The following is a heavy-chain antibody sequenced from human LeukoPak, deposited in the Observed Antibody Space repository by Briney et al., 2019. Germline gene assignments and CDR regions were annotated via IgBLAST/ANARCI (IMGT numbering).Heavy chain of an antibody. CDR1: GFTFSSYS. V-gene: IGHV3-7*05. J-gene: IGHJ3*01. CDR3: ARDCGSDCSQAFDV. Sequence: GGSLRLSCAASGFTFSSYSMNWVRQAPGKGLEWVADIKQDATQRYYVDSVEGRFSISRDNAKNSLYLQMNSLRVEDTAVYYCARDCGSDCSQAFDVWGQGTMVTVSS. CDR2: IKQDATQR. D-gene: IGHD2-21*02.